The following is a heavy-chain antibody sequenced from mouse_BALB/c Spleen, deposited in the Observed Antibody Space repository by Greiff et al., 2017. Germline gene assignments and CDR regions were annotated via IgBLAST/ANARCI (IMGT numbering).Heavy chain of an antibody. CDR1: GFTFSSYT. D-gene: IGHD4-1*01. CDR2: ISSGGSYT. J-gene: IGHJ2*01. Sequence: EVQLVESGGGLVKPGGSLKLSCAASGFTFSSYTMSWVRQTPEKRLEWVATISSGGSYTYYPDSVKGRFTISRDNAKNTLYLQMSSLKSEDTAMYYCTRDKLVFDYWGQGTTLTVSS. CDR3: TRDKLVFDY. V-gene: IGHV5-6-4*01.